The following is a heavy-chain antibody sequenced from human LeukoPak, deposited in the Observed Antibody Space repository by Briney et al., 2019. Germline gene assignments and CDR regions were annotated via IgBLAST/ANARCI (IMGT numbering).Heavy chain of an antibody. CDR1: GFTFGDYA. Sequence: GGSLRLSCAASGFTFGDYAMHWVRQAPGKGLEWVSGISWNSGSIGYADSVKGRFTISRDNAKNSLYLQMNSLRAEDTALYYCAKDRYAVSSGCGDYWGQGTLVTVSS. CDR2: ISWNSGSI. J-gene: IGHJ4*02. V-gene: IGHV3-9*01. D-gene: IGHD6-19*01. CDR3: AKDRYAVSSGCGDY.